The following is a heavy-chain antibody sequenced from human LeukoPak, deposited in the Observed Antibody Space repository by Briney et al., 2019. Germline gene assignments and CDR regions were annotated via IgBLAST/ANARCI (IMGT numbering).Heavy chain of an antibody. CDR2: ISGSGGST. V-gene: IGHV3-23*01. Sequence: GGSLRLSCAASGFTFSSYAMSWVRQASGKGLEWVSAISGSGGSTYYADSVKGRFTISRDNSKNTLYLQMNSLRAEDTAVYYCAKHMIVVVITNFDYWGQGTLVTVSS. D-gene: IGHD3-22*01. CDR3: AKHMIVVVITNFDY. CDR1: GFTFSSYA. J-gene: IGHJ4*02.